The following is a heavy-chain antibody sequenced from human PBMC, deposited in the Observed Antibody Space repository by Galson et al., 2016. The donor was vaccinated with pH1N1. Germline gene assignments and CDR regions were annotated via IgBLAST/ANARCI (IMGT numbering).Heavy chain of an antibody. J-gene: IGHJ6*03. CDR1: GGSVTSSSYY. D-gene: IGHD3-22*01. Sequence: SETLSLTCTVSGGSVTSSSYYWGWIRQPPGRGPEWIGSLYDRGSTYYNSALTSRVAISIDTSKNQFSLKVNSVTAADAAVYYCATMKAVSGPLYMDVWGKGTTVTVSS. CDR2: LYDRGST. CDR3: ATMKAVSGPLYMDV. V-gene: IGHV4-39*07.